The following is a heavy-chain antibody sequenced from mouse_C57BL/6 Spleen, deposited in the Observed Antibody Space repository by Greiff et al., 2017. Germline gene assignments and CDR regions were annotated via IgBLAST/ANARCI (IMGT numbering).Heavy chain of an antibody. J-gene: IGHJ2*01. CDR3: ARSRTDYFDY. V-gene: IGHV7-3*01. CDR2: IRNKANGYTT. CDR1: GFTFTDYY. Sequence: EVHLVESGGGLVQPGGSLSISCAASGFTFTDYYMSWVSQPPGKALEWLGLIRNKANGYTTEYSASVKGRFTISRDNSQSILYLQMNALRAEDSATDYCARSRTDYFDYWGQGTTLTVSS.